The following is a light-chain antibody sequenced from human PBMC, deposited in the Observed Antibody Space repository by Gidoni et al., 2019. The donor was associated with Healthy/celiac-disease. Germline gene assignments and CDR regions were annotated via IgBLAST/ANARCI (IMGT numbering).Light chain of an antibody. CDR3: QQYGSSSGT. J-gene: IGKJ1*01. Sequence: IVLTQSPGTLSSSPGERATLSCRASQSVSSSYLAWYQQKPGQAPRLLIYGASSRATGIPDRFSGSGSGTDFTITISRLEAEDVAVYYCQQYGSSSGTFGQGTKVEIK. V-gene: IGKV3-20*01. CDR1: QSVSSSY. CDR2: GAS.